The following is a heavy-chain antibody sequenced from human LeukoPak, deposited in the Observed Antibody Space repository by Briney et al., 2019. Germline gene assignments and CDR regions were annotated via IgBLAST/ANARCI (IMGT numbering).Heavy chain of an antibody. CDR3: AKRLRFLEWFSTIDY. Sequence: GGSLRLSCAASGFTFSSYAMSWVRQAAGKGLEWVSAISGSGGSTYYAGSGKGRFTISRDNSKNTLYLQMNSLRAEDTAVYYCAKRLRFLEWFSTIDYWGQGTLVTVSS. V-gene: IGHV3-23*01. CDR2: ISGSGGST. CDR1: GFTFSSYA. J-gene: IGHJ4*02. D-gene: IGHD3-3*01.